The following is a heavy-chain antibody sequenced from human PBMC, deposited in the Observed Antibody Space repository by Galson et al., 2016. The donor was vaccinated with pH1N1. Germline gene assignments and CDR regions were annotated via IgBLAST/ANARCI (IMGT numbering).Heavy chain of an antibody. V-gene: IGHV4-39*02. Sequence: SETLSPTCTVSGGSTRTDSYHWGWIRQPPGKGLEWTGSISYSGSPYYTPSLKSRVTTSVDTSKKHVSLKLSSVTAADTAVYYCARPDYVDVDLDDWYFDLWGRGTLVTVSS. D-gene: IGHD4-17*01. CDR1: GGSTRTDSYH. CDR3: ARPDYVDVDLDDWYFDL. CDR2: ISYSGSP. J-gene: IGHJ2*01.